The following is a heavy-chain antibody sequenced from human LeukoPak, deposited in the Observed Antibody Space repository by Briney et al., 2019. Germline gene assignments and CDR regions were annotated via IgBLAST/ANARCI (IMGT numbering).Heavy chain of an antibody. V-gene: IGHV3-11*04. CDR2: ISTSGSST. CDR1: GFTFSDYY. J-gene: IGHJ4*02. Sequence: KPGGSLRLSCAASGFTFSDYYMTWIRQGPGKGLEWVSYISTSGSSTYYADSVEGRFTISRDNAKNSLYQQMNSLRPEDTALYYCARDSGGGYFDFWGQGTLVTVSS. CDR3: ARDSGGGYFDF. D-gene: IGHD6-25*01.